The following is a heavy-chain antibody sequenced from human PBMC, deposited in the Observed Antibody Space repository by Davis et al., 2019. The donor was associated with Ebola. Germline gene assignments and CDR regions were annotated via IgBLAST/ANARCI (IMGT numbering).Heavy chain of an antibody. CDR2: IIPIFGTA. Sequence: SVTVSCKASGGTFRSYAISWVRQAPGQGLEWMGGIIPIFGTANYAQTFQGRVTITADESTSTAYMELSSLRSEDTAVYYCARVGGWYPYFDYWGQGTLVTVSS. V-gene: IGHV1-69*13. CDR3: ARVGGWYPYFDY. D-gene: IGHD6-19*01. CDR1: GGTFRSYA. J-gene: IGHJ4*02.